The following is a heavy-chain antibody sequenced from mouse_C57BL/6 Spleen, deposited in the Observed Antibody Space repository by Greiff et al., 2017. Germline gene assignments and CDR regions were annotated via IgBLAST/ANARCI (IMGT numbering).Heavy chain of an antibody. Sequence: VQLQQPGTELVKPGASVKLSCKASGYTFTSYWMHWVKQRPGQGLAWMCNINPSNGGTNYNEKFKRKATLTVANSTRTAYMQLSSLTSEDSAVYYCARAYYSNYGYFDVWATGTTGTVSS. V-gene: IGHV1-53*01. J-gene: IGHJ1*03. D-gene: IGHD2-5*01. CDR1: GYTFTSYW. CDR3: ARAYYSNYGYFDV. CDR2: INPSNGGT.